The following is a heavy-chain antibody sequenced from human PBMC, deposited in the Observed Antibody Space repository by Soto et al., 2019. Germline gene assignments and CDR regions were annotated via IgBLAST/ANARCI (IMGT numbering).Heavy chain of an antibody. D-gene: IGHD3-16*01. CDR1: GYTFTNYG. J-gene: IGHJ4*02. V-gene: IGHV1-18*01. CDR3: VRGDGVYFDH. Sequence: QVQLVQSGVEVKKPGASVKVSCKAMGYTFTNYGLSWVRQAPGEGLEWLGWISAYNGHTKYAHKVQDRVTLTTDTSASTAYLELRSLRSDDTAVYYCVRGDGVYFDHWGQGTLVLVSS. CDR2: ISAYNGHT.